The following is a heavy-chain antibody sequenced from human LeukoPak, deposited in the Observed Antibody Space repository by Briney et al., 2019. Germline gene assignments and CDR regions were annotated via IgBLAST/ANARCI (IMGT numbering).Heavy chain of an antibody. CDR2: ISYDGSNK. CDR3: AREIFNGFDI. CDR1: GFTFRSYA. Sequence: GGSLRLSCAGSGFTFRSYAMHWVRQAPGKGLVWVAVISYDGSNKDYADSVKGRFTISRDNSKNTLFLQMNSLRAEDTAVYYCAREIFNGFDIWGQGTMVTVSS. J-gene: IGHJ3*02. V-gene: IGHV3-30-3*01.